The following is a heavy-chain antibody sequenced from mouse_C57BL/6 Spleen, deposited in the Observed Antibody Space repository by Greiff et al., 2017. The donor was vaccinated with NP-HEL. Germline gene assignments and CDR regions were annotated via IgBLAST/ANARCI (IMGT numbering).Heavy chain of an antibody. CDR1: GYAFSSYW. CDR3: ARRILPWEYFDV. J-gene: IGHJ1*03. CDR2: IYPGDGDT. D-gene: IGHD4-1*01. V-gene: IGHV1-80*01. Sequence: QVQLKQSGAELVKPGASVKITCKASGYAFSSYWMNWVKQRPGKGLEWIGQIYPGDGDTNYNGKFKGKATLTADKSSSTAYMQLSSLTSEDSAVYFCARRILPWEYFDVWGTGTTVTVSS.